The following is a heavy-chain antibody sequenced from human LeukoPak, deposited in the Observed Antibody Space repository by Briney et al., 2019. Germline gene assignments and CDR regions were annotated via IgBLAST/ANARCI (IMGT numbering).Heavy chain of an antibody. Sequence: AGGSLRLSCAASGFTFSSYWMSWVRQAPGKGLEWVANIKQDGSEKYYVDSVKGRSTISRDNAKSSLYLQMNSLRAEDTAVYYCARDPGSSGYYPYFDYWGQGTLVTVSS. CDR3: ARDPGSSGYYPYFDY. V-gene: IGHV3-7*01. J-gene: IGHJ4*02. CDR2: IKQDGSEK. D-gene: IGHD3-22*01. CDR1: GFTFSSYW.